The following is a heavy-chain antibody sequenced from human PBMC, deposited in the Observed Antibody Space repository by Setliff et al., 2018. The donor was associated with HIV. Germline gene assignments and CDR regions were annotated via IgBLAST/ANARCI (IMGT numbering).Heavy chain of an antibody. CDR2: IYTSGST. CDR1: GGSISSGSYY. Sequence: SETLSLTCTVSGGSISSGSYYWSWIRQPAGKGLEWIGHIYTSGSTNYNPSLKSRVTISVDTSKNQLSLKLSSVTAADTAVYYCARVPPDCSGGSCYSKHYVDYWGQGTLVTVSS. V-gene: IGHV4-61*09. CDR3: ARVPPDCSGGSCYSKHYVDY. D-gene: IGHD2-15*01. J-gene: IGHJ4*02.